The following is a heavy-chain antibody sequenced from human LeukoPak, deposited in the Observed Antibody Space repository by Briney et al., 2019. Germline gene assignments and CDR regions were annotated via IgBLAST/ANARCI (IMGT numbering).Heavy chain of an antibody. D-gene: IGHD6-13*01. CDR1: GVSFSGYY. J-gene: IGHJ4*02. CDR2: INHSGST. Sequence: KTSETLSLTCAVYGVSFSGYYWSWIRQPPGKGLEWIGEINHSGSTNYNPSLKSRVTISVDTSKNQFSLKLSSVTAADTAVYYCATAGVAAAGIDYWGQGTLVTVSS. V-gene: IGHV4-34*01. CDR3: ATAGVAAAGIDY.